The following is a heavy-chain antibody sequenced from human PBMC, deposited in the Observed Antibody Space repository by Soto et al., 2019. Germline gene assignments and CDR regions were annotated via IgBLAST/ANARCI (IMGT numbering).Heavy chain of an antibody. V-gene: IGHV4-31*03. D-gene: IGHD1-26*01. CDR2: IYYSGST. CDR3: ARGSSYYYGMDA. J-gene: IGHJ6*02. CDR1: GGSISSGGYY. Sequence: SETLSLTCTVSGGSISSGGYYWSWIRQHPGKGLEWIGYIYYSGSTYYNPSLKSRVTISVNTSKNQFSLKLSSVTAADTAVYYCARGSSYYYGMDAWGQRTTVTVSS.